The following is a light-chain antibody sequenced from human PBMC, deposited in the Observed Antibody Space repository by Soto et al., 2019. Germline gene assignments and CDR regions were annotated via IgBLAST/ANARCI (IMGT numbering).Light chain of an antibody. V-gene: IGLV4-69*01. CDR3: QTWGTAIRVV. Sequence: QPVLTQSPSASASLGASVKITCTLSSGHSNYAIAWHQQQPEKGPRYLMKVNSDGSHIKGDGIPDRFSGSSSGAVRYLTISSLQSEDEADYYCQTWGTAIRVVFGGGTKLTVL. J-gene: IGLJ2*01. CDR1: SGHSNYA. CDR2: VNSDGSH.